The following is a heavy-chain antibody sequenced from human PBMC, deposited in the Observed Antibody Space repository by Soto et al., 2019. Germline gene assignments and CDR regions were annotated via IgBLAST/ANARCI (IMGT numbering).Heavy chain of an antibody. Sequence: GGSLRLSCAASGFTFSDYAMHWVRQAPGKGLEWVAIISFDGSNEHYADSVQGRFTISRDNSENTLYLQMSSLRADDTAVYYCARPAATVIFYSGMDVWGQGTTVTVSS. J-gene: IGHJ6*02. CDR1: GFTFSDYA. V-gene: IGHV3-30-3*01. D-gene: IGHD4-17*01. CDR2: ISFDGSNE. CDR3: ARPAATVIFYSGMDV.